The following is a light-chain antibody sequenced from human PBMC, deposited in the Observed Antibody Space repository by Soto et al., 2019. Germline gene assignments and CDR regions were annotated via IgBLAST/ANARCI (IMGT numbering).Light chain of an antibody. CDR1: QGISNY. CDR3: QQYSTYPFT. CDR2: DAS. J-gene: IGKJ5*01. V-gene: IGKV1-16*02. Sequence: DIQMTQSPSSLSASVGDRVTITCRASQGISNYLAWSQQKPGKAPKSLIYDASSLRSGVPSKFSGSGFGTEFTLTISSLQPEDFATYYCQQYSTYPFTFGQGTRLDIK.